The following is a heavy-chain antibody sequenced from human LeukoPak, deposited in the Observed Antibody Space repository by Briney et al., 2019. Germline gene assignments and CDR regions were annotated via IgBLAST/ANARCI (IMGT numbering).Heavy chain of an antibody. CDR2: IWYDGSNK. D-gene: IGHD5-18*01. V-gene: IGHV3-33*06. CDR3: AKDDGYGYVDY. Sequence: PGGSLRLSCAASGFTFSSYGMLWVRQAPGKGLEWVAVIWYDGSNKYYAGSVKGRLTISRDNSKNTLYLQMNSLRAEDTAVYYCAKDDGYGYVDYWGQGTLVTVSS. CDR1: GFTFSSYG. J-gene: IGHJ4*02.